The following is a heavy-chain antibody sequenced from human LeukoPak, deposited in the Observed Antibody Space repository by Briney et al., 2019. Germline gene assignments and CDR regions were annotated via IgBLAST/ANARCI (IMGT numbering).Heavy chain of an antibody. V-gene: IGHV3-48*04. J-gene: IGHJ4*02. CDR3: ARDLSGYMKTKATTK. Sequence: GGSLRLSCAASGFTFSSYSMNWVRQAPGKGLEWVSYISSSSSTIYYADSVKGRFTISRDNAKNSLYLQMNSLRAEDTAVYYCARDLSGYMKTKATTKWGQGTLVTVSS. CDR1: GFTFSSYS. D-gene: IGHD1-26*01. CDR2: ISSSSSTI.